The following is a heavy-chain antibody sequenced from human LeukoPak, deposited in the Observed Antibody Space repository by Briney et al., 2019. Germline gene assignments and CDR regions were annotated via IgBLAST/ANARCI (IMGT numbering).Heavy chain of an antibody. CDR1: GYTFTGYY. J-gene: IGHJ4*02. Sequence: GASVKVSCKASGYTFTGYYMHWVRQAPGQGLEWMGWINPNSGGTNYAQKFQGRVTMTRDTSISTAYMELSRLRSDDTAVYYCARVVVVAATLGLEFDYWGQGTLVTVSS. CDR3: ARVVVVAATLGLEFDY. CDR2: INPNSGGT. V-gene: IGHV1-2*02. D-gene: IGHD2-15*01.